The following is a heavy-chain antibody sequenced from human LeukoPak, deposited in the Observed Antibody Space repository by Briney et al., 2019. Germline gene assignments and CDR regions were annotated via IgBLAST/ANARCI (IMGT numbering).Heavy chain of an antibody. CDR3: ATFRGVIIGMDV. CDR2: FDPEDGET. Sequence: ASVKVSCKVSGYTLTELSMHWVRQAPGKGLEWMGGFDPEDGETIYAQKFQGRVTMTEDTSTDTAYMEPSSLRSEDTAVYYCATFRGVIIGMDVWGQGTTVTVSS. J-gene: IGHJ6*02. D-gene: IGHD3-10*01. CDR1: GYTLTELS. V-gene: IGHV1-24*01.